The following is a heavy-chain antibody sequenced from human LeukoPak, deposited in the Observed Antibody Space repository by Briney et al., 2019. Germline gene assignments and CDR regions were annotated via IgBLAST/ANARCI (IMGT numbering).Heavy chain of an antibody. CDR1: GFFVSTNY. CDR2: IYSGGTT. V-gene: IGHV3-66*01. J-gene: IGHJ4*02. D-gene: IGHD1-26*01. CDR3: ARDVPYSGLDY. Sequence: GGSLRLSCAASGFFVSTNYMSWVRQPPGKGLEWVSVIYSGGTTYYADSVQGRFTISRDNSKNTLYLQMSSLRAEDTAVYYCARDVPYSGLDYWAREPWSPSPQ.